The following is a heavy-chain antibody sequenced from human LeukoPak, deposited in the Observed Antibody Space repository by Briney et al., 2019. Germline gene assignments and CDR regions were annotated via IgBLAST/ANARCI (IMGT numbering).Heavy chain of an antibody. D-gene: IGHD5-18*01. CDR2: IYSGGST. Sequence: GGSLRLSCAASGFTVSSNYMSWVRQAPGKGLEWVSVIYSGGSTYYADSVKGRFTISRDNSKNTLYLQMSSLRAEDTAVYYCARGYGETNWYFDLWGRGTLVTVSS. CDR1: GFTVSSNY. J-gene: IGHJ2*01. CDR3: ARGYGETNWYFDL. V-gene: IGHV3-53*01.